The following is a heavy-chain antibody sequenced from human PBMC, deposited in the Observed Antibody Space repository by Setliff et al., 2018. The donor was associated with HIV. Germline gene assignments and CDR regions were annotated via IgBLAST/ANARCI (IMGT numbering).Heavy chain of an antibody. V-gene: IGHV1-2*02. J-gene: IGHJ6*02. CDR1: GYTFTGYY. D-gene: IGHD5-18*01. Sequence: ASVKVSCKASGYTFTGYYMHWVRQAPGQGLEWMGWINPNSGGTTYAEKFQGRVTITADTSTDTAYMELSSLRSDDTAVYYCARRSGYSYGSYYYYGMDVWGQGTTVTVSS. CDR2: INPNSGGT. CDR3: ARRSGYSYGSYYYYGMDV.